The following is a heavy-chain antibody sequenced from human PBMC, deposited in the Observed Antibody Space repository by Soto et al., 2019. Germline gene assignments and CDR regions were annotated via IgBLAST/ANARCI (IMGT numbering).Heavy chain of an antibody. D-gene: IGHD3-3*01. J-gene: IGHJ6*02. CDR1: GFTFSSYG. Sequence: QVQLVESGGGVVQPGRSLRLSWAASGFTFSSYGMHWVRQAPGKGLAGVAVISYDGSNKYYADSVKGRFTISRDNSKNTLYLQMNSLRAEDTAVYYCAKGGPGIGVVTRHTDYYYYGMDVWGQGTTVTVSS. CDR3: AKGGPGIGVVTRHTDYYYYGMDV. CDR2: ISYDGSNK. V-gene: IGHV3-30*18.